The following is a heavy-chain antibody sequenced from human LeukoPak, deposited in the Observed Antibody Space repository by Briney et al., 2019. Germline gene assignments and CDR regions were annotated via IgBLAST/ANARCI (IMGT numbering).Heavy chain of an antibody. CDR3: AREAGATTTYYFDY. D-gene: IGHD1-26*01. V-gene: IGHV4-34*01. CDR2: INHSRST. J-gene: IGHJ4*01. CDR1: GGSFSGYY. Sequence: SETLSLTCAVYGGSFSGYYWSWIRQPPGKGLECIGKINHSRSTNYNPSLKSRVTISVDTSKNQFSLKLSSVTAADTAVYYCAREAGATTTYYFDYWGHGTLVTVSS.